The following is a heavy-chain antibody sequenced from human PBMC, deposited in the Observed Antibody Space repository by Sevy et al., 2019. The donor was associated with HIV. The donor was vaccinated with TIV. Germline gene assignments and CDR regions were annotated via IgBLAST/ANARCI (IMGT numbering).Heavy chain of an antibody. D-gene: IGHD3-10*01. V-gene: IGHV3-23*01. Sequence: GGSLRLSCAASGFTFSSYAMSWVRQAPGKGLEWVSAISGSGGSTYYADSVKGGFTISRDNSKNTLYLQMNSLRAEDTAVYYCAKDGKPVLLWFGESEGVRGTDYYYYMDVWGKGTTVTVSS. CDR3: AKDGKPVLLWFGESEGVRGTDYYYYMDV. CDR2: ISGSGGST. CDR1: GFTFSSYA. J-gene: IGHJ6*03.